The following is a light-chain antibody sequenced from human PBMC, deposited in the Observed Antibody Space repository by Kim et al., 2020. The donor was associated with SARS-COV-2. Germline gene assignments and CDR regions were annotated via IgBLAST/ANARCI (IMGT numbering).Light chain of an antibody. J-gene: IGKJ2*01. CDR2: AAS. CDR1: QSISIY. CDR3: QQSYSTPYT. Sequence: DIQMTQSPSSLSASVGDRVTITCRASQSISIYLNWYQQKPGKAPKLLIYAASSLQSGVPSRFSGSGSGTDFTLTISSLQPEDFATYYCQQSYSTPYTFGKGTKLEF. V-gene: IGKV1-39*01.